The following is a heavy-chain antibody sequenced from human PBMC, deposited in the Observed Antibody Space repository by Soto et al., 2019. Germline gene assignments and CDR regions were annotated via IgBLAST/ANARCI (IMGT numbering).Heavy chain of an antibody. Sequence: EVQRLDSGGGLVQPGGSLRLSCTASGFTFRDYAMSWVRQPPGKGLEWVSVISAGGSTYYADSVKGRFTVSRANSKNTLYLQMNILRAEDTAVYYCANVPIWCSSTSCYTEGFDYWGQGTLVTVSS. V-gene: IGHV3-23*01. CDR1: GFTFRDYA. CDR2: ISAGGST. D-gene: IGHD2-2*02. CDR3: ANVPIWCSSTSCYTEGFDY. J-gene: IGHJ4*02.